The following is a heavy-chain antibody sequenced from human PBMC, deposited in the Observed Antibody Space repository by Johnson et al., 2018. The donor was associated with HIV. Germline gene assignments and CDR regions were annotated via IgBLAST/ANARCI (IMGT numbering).Heavy chain of an antibody. CDR1: GFTFSSFG. CDR3: ARDGSGHAVVVTATRRGYGFGLDM. D-gene: IGHD2-21*02. J-gene: IGHJ3*02. CDR2: IRYDGSNK. Sequence: QVQLVESGGGVVQPGGSLRLSCAASGFTFSSFGMHWVRQAPGKGLEWVAFIRYDGSNKYYADSVKGRFSVSRDNSKNTLYLQMNSLGLGDTAVYYCARDGSGHAVVVTATRRGYGFGLDMWGQGTMVTVSS. V-gene: IGHV3-30*02.